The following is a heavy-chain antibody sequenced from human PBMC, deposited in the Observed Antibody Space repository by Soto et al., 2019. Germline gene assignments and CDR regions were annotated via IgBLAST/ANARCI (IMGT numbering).Heavy chain of an antibody. CDR1: GFTFSSYA. CDR2: IGGSGSVT. J-gene: IGHJ5*02. CDR3: AKDQGFDP. Sequence: GGSLRLSCAASGFTFSSYAMSWVRQAPGKGLEWVSSIGGSGSVTYYADSVEGRFTISRDNSKNILFLQMNRLRADDTALYYCAKDQGFDPRGQGTLVTVSS. V-gene: IGHV3-23*01.